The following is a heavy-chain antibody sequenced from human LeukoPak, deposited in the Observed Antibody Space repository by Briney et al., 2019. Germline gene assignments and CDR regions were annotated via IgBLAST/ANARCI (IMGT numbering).Heavy chain of an antibody. CDR1: GGTFSSYA. CDR2: IIPIFGTA. V-gene: IGHV1-69*06. CDR3: ARVRYCSSTSCRNFYYYYGMDV. Sequence: GASVKVSCKASGGTFSSYAISWVRQAPGQGLEWMGGIIPIFGTANYAQKFQGRVTITADKSTSTAYMELSNLRSEDTAVYYCARVRYCSSTSCRNFYYYYGMDVWGKGTTVTVSS. D-gene: IGHD2-2*01. J-gene: IGHJ6*04.